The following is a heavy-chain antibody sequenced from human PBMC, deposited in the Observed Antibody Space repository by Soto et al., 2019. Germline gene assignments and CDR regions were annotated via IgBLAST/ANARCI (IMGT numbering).Heavy chain of an antibody. Sequence: GGSLRLSCAASGFSFSDYAMTWVRQAPGKGLEWVSVISESGGSTHYADSVRGRFTISRDNSENTLYLRMNSLRDDDTAVYFCAKRSPYSTGWYSPIFDYWGQGSLVTVS. J-gene: IGHJ4*02. V-gene: IGHV3-23*01. CDR3: AKRSPYSTGWYSPIFDY. CDR2: ISESGGST. CDR1: GFSFSDYA. D-gene: IGHD6-13*01.